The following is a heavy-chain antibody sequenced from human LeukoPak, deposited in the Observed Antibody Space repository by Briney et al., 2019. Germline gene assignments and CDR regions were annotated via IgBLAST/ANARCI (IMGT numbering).Heavy chain of an antibody. J-gene: IGHJ4*02. CDR2: IYYSGST. D-gene: IGHD5-18*01. Sequence: SETLSLTCTVSGGSISSYYWSWIRQPPGKGLEWIGYIYYSGSTNYNPSLKSRVTISVDTSKNQFSLKLSSVTAADTAVYYCARSGYSYGWDYFGYWGQGTLVTVSS. V-gene: IGHV4-59*01. CDR1: GGSISSYY. CDR3: ARSGYSYGWDYFGY.